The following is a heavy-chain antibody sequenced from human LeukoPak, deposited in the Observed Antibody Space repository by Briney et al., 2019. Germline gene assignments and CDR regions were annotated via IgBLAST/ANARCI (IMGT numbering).Heavy chain of an antibody. Sequence: GESLKISCKGSGYSFTSYWIGWVRQMPGKGLEWMGIIYPGDSDTRYSPSFQGQVTISADKSISTAYLQWSSLKASDTATYYCARHYGSGSYYSFAVFDIWGQGTMVTVSS. V-gene: IGHV5-51*01. CDR3: ARHYGSGSYYSFAVFDI. J-gene: IGHJ3*02. CDR1: GYSFTSYW. CDR2: IYPGDSDT. D-gene: IGHD3-10*01.